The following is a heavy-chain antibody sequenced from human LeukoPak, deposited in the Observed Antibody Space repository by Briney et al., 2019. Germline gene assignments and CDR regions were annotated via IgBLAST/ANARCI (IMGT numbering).Heavy chain of an antibody. CDR2: INHNGNVN. J-gene: IGHJ6*02. CDR3: ARGGGLDV. Sequence: GGSLRLSCAASGFTFSYYNMNWVRQAPGKGLEWVASINHNGNVNYYVDSVKGRFTISRDNAKNSLYLQMSNLRAEDTAVYFCARGGGLDVWGQGATVTVSS. D-gene: IGHD3-16*01. CDR1: GFTFSYYN. V-gene: IGHV3-7*03.